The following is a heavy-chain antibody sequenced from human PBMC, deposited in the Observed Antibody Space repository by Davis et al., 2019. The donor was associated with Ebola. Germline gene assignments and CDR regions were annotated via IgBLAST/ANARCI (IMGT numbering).Heavy chain of an antibody. Sequence: GGSLRLSCAASGFTFSSYDMHWVRHATGKGLEWVSAIGTAGDTYYPGSVKGRFTISRENAKNSLYLQMNSLRAEDTAVYYCARGGYSYGLFDYWGQGTLVTVSS. CDR2: IGTAGDT. D-gene: IGHD5-18*01. V-gene: IGHV3-13*01. CDR3: ARGGYSYGLFDY. J-gene: IGHJ4*02. CDR1: GFTFSSYD.